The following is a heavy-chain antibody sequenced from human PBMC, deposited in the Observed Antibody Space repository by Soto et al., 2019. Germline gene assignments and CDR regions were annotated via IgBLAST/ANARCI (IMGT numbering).Heavy chain of an antibody. J-gene: IGHJ4*02. CDR2: IFHRGRT. Sequence: SDTLSLTSNVSGASINTYYWSWIRQPPQKGLEWNGYIFHRGRTTYNPSLKRRVTISIDASKKYFSLGLISVSAAETAVYYCARVRNSRDIDYWGQGIRVTVSS. CDR1: GASINTYY. V-gene: IGHV4-59*12. CDR3: ARVRNSRDIDY. D-gene: IGHD3-22*01.